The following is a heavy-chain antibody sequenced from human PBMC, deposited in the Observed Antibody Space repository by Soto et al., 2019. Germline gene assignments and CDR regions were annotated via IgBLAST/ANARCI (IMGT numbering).Heavy chain of an antibody. J-gene: IGHJ4*02. Sequence: LSLTCTVSGGSISSSSYYWGWIRQPPGKGLEWIGSIYYSGSTYYNPSLKSRVTISVDTSKNQFSLKLSPVTAADTAVYYCARHGEDSSGYYYYYFDYWGQGTLVTVSS. D-gene: IGHD3-22*01. CDR1: GGSISSSSYY. V-gene: IGHV4-39*01. CDR2: IYYSGST. CDR3: ARHGEDSSGYYYYYFDY.